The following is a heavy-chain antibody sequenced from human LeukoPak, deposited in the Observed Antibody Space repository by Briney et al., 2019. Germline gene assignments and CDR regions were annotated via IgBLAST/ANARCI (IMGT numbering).Heavy chain of an antibody. D-gene: IGHD5/OR15-5a*01. CDR1: GGSFSGYY. CDR3: ARVVYPRRAFDI. CDR2: INHSGST. J-gene: IGHJ3*02. Sequence: SETLSLTCAVYGGSFSGYYWSWIRQPPGKGLEWIGEINHSGSTNYNPSLKSRVTISVDTSKNQFSLKLSSVTAADTAVYYCARVVYPRRAFDIWGQGTMVTVSS. V-gene: IGHV4-34*01.